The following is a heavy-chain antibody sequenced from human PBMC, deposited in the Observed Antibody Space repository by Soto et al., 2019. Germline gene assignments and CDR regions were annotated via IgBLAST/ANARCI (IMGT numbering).Heavy chain of an antibody. CDR3: AKDRSPGATTWNVY. CDR2: ISGSGVAK. J-gene: IGHJ4*02. Sequence: WGSLRLSCVASGFTFSSSAMNWVRQAPGKGLKWVSTISGSGVAKYYADSVKGRFTISRDNSNNTVSLQMNSLRAEDAAVYYCAKDRSPGATTWNVYWGQGTLVTVSS. D-gene: IGHD1-26*01. V-gene: IGHV3-23*01. CDR1: GFTFSSSA.